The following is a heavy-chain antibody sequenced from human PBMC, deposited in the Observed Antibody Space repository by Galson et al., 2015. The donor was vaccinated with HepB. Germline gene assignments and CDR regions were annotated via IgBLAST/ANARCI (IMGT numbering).Heavy chain of an antibody. V-gene: IGHV3-49*03. Sequence: SLRLSCAGSGFTFGDYAMSWFRQAPGKGLEWVSLIRSKAFGGTTEHATSVKGRFRTSRDESKSIAYLQMNSLRTEDTAVYYCARASPRTIAPRLRHGYYFDYWGQGTLVTVSS. D-gene: IGHD6-6*01. J-gene: IGHJ4*02. CDR2: IRSKAFGGTT. CDR1: GFTFGDYA. CDR3: ARASPRTIAPRLRHGYYFDY.